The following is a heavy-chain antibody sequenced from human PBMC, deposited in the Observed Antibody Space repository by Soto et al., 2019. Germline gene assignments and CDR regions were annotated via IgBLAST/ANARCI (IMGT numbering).Heavy chain of an antibody. Sequence: QVQLVESGGGVVQPGRSLRLSCAASGFTFSSYGMHWVRQAPGKGLEWVAVIWYDGSNKYYADSVKGRFTISRDNSKNTLYLQMNSLRAEDTAVYYCAREYQLLSDAFDIWGQGTMVTVSS. J-gene: IGHJ3*02. D-gene: IGHD2-2*01. CDR2: IWYDGSNK. V-gene: IGHV3-33*01. CDR1: GFTFSSYG. CDR3: AREYQLLSDAFDI.